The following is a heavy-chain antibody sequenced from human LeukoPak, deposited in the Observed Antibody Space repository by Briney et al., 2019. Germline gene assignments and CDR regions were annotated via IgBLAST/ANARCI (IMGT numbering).Heavy chain of an antibody. CDR1: GGSLSGYH. V-gene: IGHV4-34*01. J-gene: IGHJ4*02. D-gene: IGHD2-15*01. CDR3: ARAYTPFYCSGGSCSAYYFDY. Sequence: SDTLSLTCAVYGGSLSGYHWRWIRQPPGKGREWIGEINHSGSTNHNPSLKSRVTISVDTSKNQFSLKLSSVTAADTAVYYCARAYTPFYCSGGSCSAYYFDYWGQGTLVTVSS. CDR2: INHSGST.